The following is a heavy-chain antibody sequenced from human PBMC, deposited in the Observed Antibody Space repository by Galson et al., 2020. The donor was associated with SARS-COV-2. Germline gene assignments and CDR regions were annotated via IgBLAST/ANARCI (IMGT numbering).Heavy chain of an antibody. CDR2: IIPIFGTA. D-gene: IGHD3-10*01. Sequence: SVKVSCKASGGTFSSYAISWVRQAPGQGLEWMGGIIPIFGTANYAQKFQGRVTITADESTSTAYMELSSLRSEDTAVYYCARGGWRFGDLLYYYYYMDVWGKGTTVTVSS. V-gene: IGHV1-69*13. J-gene: IGHJ6*03. CDR3: ARGGWRFGDLLYYYYYMDV. CDR1: GGTFSSYA.